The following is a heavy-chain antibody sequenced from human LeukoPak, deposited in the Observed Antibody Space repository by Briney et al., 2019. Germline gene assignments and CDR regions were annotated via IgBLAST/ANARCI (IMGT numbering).Heavy chain of an antibody. CDR2: ISYDGSNK. CDR1: GFTFSSYA. Sequence: GGSLRLSCAASGFTFSSYAMHWVRQAPGKGLEWVAVISYDGSNKYYADSVKGRFTISRDNSKNTLYLQMNSLRAEDTAVYYCAREGYDFWSGYDTGPGWFDPWGQGTLVTVSS. J-gene: IGHJ5*02. D-gene: IGHD3-3*01. CDR3: AREGYDFWSGYDTGPGWFDP. V-gene: IGHV3-30*01.